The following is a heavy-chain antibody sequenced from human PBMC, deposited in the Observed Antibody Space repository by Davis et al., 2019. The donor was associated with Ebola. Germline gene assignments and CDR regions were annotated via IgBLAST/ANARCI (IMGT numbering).Heavy chain of an antibody. CDR1: GGSISSHY. V-gene: IGHV4-59*11. CDR2: IHESGRT. D-gene: IGHD6-19*01. CDR3: ARDMAGKFDY. J-gene: IGHJ4*02. Sequence: PSETLSLTCTVSGGSISSHYWSWIRQPPGKGLEWIGYIHESGRTNLNPSLKSRVIISVDTSKNQFSLKLSSVTAADTAVYYCARDMAGKFDYWGQGTLVTVSS.